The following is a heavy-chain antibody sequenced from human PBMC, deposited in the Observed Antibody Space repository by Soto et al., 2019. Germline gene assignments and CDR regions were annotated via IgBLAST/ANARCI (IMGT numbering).Heavy chain of an antibody. J-gene: IGHJ4*02. CDR3: AIYSSGWYPLDY. Sequence: QVQLVESGGGVVQPGRSLRLSCAASGFTFSSYGMHWVRQAPGKGLEWVAVISYDGSNKYYADSVKGRFTIYRDNSKNTLYLQMNSLRAEDTAVYYCAIYSSGWYPLDYWGQGTLVTVSS. V-gene: IGHV3-30*03. D-gene: IGHD6-19*01. CDR2: ISYDGSNK. CDR1: GFTFSSYG.